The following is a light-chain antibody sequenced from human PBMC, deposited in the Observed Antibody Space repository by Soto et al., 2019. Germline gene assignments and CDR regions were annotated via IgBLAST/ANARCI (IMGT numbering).Light chain of an antibody. V-gene: IGLV2-14*03. CDR2: DVS. CDR3: SSYTTSSTV. J-gene: IGLJ3*02. Sequence: QSALTQPASVSGSPGQSITITCTGTSSDVGGYNYVSWFQQHPGKAPKLMIYDVSNRPSGVPYRFSGSKSGNTASLTISGLQAEDEADYYCSSYTTSSTVFGGGTKSPS. CDR1: SSDVGGYNY.